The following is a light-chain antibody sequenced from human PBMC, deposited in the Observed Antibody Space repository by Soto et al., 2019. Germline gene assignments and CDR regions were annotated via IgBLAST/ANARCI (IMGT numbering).Light chain of an antibody. V-gene: IGLV2-11*01. CDR2: DVS. CDR3: CSYAGSYTHD. CDR1: SSDVGGYNY. Sequence: QSALTQPRSVSGSPGQSVTISCTGTSSDVGGYNYVSWYQQHPGKVPKLMIYDVSKRPSGVPDRFSGSKSGNTASLTISGLQAEDEADYYCCSYAGSYTHDFGSGTQLTVL. J-gene: IGLJ7*01.